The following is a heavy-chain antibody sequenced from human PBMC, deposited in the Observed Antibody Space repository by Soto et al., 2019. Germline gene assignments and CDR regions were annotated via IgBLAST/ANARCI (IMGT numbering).Heavy chain of an antibody. J-gene: IGHJ4*01. V-gene: IGHV4-38-2*02. CDR3: ARVHVMVVAGSTFDY. D-gene: IGHD6-19*01. Sequence: TLSLTCTVSGYSISSCSYWAWIRQPPGKGPEWIASIYHGGTTFYNPSLKSRITISVDTSNNQFSLKLTSVTAADTAVYYCARVHVMVVAGSTFDYWGHGTLVTVSS. CDR1: GYSISSCSY. CDR2: IYHGGTT.